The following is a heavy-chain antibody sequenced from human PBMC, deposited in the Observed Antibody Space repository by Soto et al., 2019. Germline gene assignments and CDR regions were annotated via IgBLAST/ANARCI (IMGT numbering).Heavy chain of an antibody. D-gene: IGHD6-13*01. CDR1: GYTFTSYD. CDR3: ARGYSSPAGYNWFDH. V-gene: IGHV1-8*01. CDR2: MNPNSGNT. J-gene: IGHJ5*02. Sequence: QVQLVQSGAEVKKPGASVKVSCKASGYTFTSYDINWVRQATGQGREWMGWMNPNSGNTGYAQKFQDIVTMTRNNSISTAYMELSSLRAEDTAVYYCARGYSSPAGYNWFDHLGQGNLVTVSS.